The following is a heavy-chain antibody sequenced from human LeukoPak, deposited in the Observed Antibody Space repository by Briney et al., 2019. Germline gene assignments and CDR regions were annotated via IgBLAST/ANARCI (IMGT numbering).Heavy chain of an antibody. J-gene: IGHJ4*02. D-gene: IGHD2-2*01. Sequence: PGGSLRLSCAASGFTFSSYSMNWVRQAPGKGLEWVSSISSSSSYIYYADSVKGRFTISRDNAKNSLYLQMNSLRAEDTAVYYCASTIVEVPAATVRRHYWGQGTLVTVSS. CDR1: GFTFSSYS. CDR2: ISSSSSYI. V-gene: IGHV3-21*01. CDR3: ASTIVEVPAATVRRHY.